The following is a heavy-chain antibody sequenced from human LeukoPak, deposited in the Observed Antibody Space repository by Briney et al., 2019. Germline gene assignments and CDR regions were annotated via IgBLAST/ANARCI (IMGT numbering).Heavy chain of an antibody. CDR1: GYTFTSYY. CDR2: INPSGGST. J-gene: IGHJ6*02. D-gene: IGHD3-22*01. CDR3: ARDQGFDSSGYYPLVGYYGMDV. V-gene: IGHV1-46*01. Sequence: ASVKVSCKASGYTFTSYYMHWVRQAPGQGLEWMGIINPSGGSTSYAQKFQGRVTMTRDTSTSTVYMELSSLRSEDTAVYYCARDQGFDSSGYYPLVGYYGMDVWGQGTTVTVSS.